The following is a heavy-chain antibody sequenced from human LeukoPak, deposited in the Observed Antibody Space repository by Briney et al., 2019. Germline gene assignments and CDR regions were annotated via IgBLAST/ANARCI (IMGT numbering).Heavy chain of an antibody. CDR2: INHSGST. CDR1: GGSFSGYY. CDR3: ARLRAVTRSSSWLQVRRRFDY. D-gene: IGHD6-13*01. J-gene: IGHJ4*02. Sequence: PSETLSLTCAVHGGSFSGYYWSWIRQPPGKGLEWIGEINHSGSTNYNPSLKSRVTISVDTSKNQFSLKLGSVTAADTAVYYCARLRAVTRSSSWLQVRRRFDYWGQGTLVTVSS. V-gene: IGHV4-34*01.